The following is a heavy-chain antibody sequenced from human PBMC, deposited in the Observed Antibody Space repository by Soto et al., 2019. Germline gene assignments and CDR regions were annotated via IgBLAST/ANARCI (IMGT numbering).Heavy chain of an antibody. CDR2: IKSKTDGGTT. V-gene: IGHV3-15*07. CDR3: TTYSRGWYYYGMDV. CDR1: GFTVTNAW. D-gene: IGHD6-19*01. Sequence: PGGSLRLSCAASGFTVTNAWMNWFRQAPGKGLEWVGRIKSKTDGGTTDYAAPVQGRFTISRDDSKNTLYLQMNSLKTEDTAVFYCTTYSRGWYYYGMDVWGQGTTVTVSS. J-gene: IGHJ6*02.